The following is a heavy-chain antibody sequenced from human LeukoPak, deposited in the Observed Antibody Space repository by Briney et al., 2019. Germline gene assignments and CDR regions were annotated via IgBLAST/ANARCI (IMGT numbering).Heavy chain of an antibody. CDR2: ISVYNGNT. D-gene: IGHD6-13*01. Sequence: ASVKVSCKASGYTFTSLGISWVRQAPGQGLEWMGRISVYNGNTNYAQKLQGRVTMTTDTSTSTAYMELRSLRSDDTAVYYCARDRSSSSWIHYYYYGMDVWGQGTTVTVSS. CDR3: ARDRSSSSWIHYYYYGMDV. J-gene: IGHJ6*02. CDR1: GYTFTSLG. V-gene: IGHV1-18*01.